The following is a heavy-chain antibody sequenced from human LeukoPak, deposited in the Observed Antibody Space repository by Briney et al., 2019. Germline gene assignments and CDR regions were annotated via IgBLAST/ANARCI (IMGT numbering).Heavy chain of an antibody. Sequence: AGGSLRLSCAVSGFTFSSYCMIWVRQAPGKGLEWLANINEDGSGRFYVDSVKGRLTISRDNAKNSLFLQMNSLRAEDTAVYYCARAAGGTSRDYWGQGTLVTVSS. CDR2: INEDGSGR. V-gene: IGHV3-7*01. CDR3: ARAAGGTSRDY. D-gene: IGHD1-26*01. J-gene: IGHJ4*02. CDR1: GFTFSSYC.